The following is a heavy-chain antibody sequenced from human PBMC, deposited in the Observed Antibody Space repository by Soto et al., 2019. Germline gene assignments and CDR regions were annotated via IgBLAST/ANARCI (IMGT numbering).Heavy chain of an antibody. D-gene: IGHD3-16*02. CDR2: ILPLSGTT. V-gene: IGHV1-69*06. CDR3: ARANPTKYYDYVWGDYRRGGMDV. Sequence: QLQLVQSGAEVKKPGSSVKVSCKASGGTFSAYAISWVRQAPGQGLEWMGGILPLSGTTNYTQRFQGRVTISPDKSTTTAYMELRSLRSEDTAVYYCARANPTKYYDYVWGDYRRGGMDVWGQGTTVTVSS. CDR1: GGTFSAYA. J-gene: IGHJ6*02.